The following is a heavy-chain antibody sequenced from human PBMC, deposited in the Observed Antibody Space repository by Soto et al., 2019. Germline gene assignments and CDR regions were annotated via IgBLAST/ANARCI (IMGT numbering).Heavy chain of an antibody. D-gene: IGHD2-15*01. CDR1: GFTFSSYA. CDR3: ARFLVVVAATGGDAFDI. V-gene: IGHV3-23*01. Sequence: EVQLLESGGGLVQPGGSLRLSCAASGFTFSSYAMSWVRQAPGKGLEWVSAISGSGGSTYYADSVKGRFTISRDNSKNTLYLQINSLRAEDTAVYYCARFLVVVAATGGDAFDIWGQGTMVTVSS. J-gene: IGHJ3*02. CDR2: ISGSGGST.